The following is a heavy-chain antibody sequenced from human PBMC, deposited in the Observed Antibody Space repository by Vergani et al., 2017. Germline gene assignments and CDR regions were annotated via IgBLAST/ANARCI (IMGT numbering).Heavy chain of an antibody. CDR2: IRSKANSYAT. D-gene: IGHD2-21*01. CDR1: GFTFSGSA. V-gene: IGHV3-73*01. CDR3: ALLGSRRDDWFDP. Sequence: VQLVESGGGLVQPGGSLKLSCAASGFTFSGSAMHWVRQASGKGLEWVGRIRSKANSYATAYAASVKGRFTISRDDSKNTAYLQMNSLKTEDTAVYYCALLGSRRDDWFDPWGQGTLVTVSS. J-gene: IGHJ5*02.